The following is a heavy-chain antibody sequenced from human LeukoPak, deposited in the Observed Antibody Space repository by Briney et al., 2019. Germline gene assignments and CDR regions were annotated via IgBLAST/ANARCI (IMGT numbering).Heavy chain of an antibody. Sequence: ASVKVSCKASGYTFTGYYMHWVRQAPGQGLEWMGWINPNSGGTNYAQKFQGRVTMTRDTSISTAYMELSRLRSDDTAVYYCARGNYHILTGYTYYYYYYMDVWGKGTTVTISS. V-gene: IGHV1-2*02. CDR2: INPNSGGT. J-gene: IGHJ6*03. CDR3: ARGNYHILTGYTYYYYYYMDV. CDR1: GYTFTGYY. D-gene: IGHD3-9*01.